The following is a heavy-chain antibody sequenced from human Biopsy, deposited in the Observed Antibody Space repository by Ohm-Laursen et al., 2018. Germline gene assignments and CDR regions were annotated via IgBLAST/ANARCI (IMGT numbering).Heavy chain of an antibody. Sequence: GTLSLTCPVSGGYISHYYWTWIRQPAGQGLEWIGRIYITGETDYNPSLKSRVTMSVDSSKKQLSLKLKSVTAADTAIYYCARAPPLIRGVVESWFDPWGQGILVTVSS. V-gene: IGHV4-4*07. J-gene: IGHJ5*02. D-gene: IGHD3-10*01. CDR2: IYITGET. CDR1: GGYISHYY. CDR3: ARAPPLIRGVVESWFDP.